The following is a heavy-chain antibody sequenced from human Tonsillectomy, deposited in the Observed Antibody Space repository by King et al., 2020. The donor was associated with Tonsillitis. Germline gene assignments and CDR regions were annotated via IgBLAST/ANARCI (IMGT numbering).Heavy chain of an antibody. J-gene: IGHJ4*02. CDR1: GDSISSSNW. Sequence: VQLQESGPGLVKPSGTLSLTCVVSGDSISSSNWWSWVRQPPGKGLEWIGEIYHSGSTYYNPSLKSRVTISVDKSKNQFSLKLSSVTAADTAVYYCARVESGGYYGSYYFDYWGEGTLVTVPA. CDR2: IYHSGST. CDR3: ARVESGGYYGSYYFDY. V-gene: IGHV4-4*02. D-gene: IGHD3-22*01.